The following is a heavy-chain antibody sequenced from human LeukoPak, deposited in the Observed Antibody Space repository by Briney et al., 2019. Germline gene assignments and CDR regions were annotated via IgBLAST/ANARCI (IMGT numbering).Heavy chain of an antibody. J-gene: IGHJ4*02. CDR2: IKQDGSEK. Sequence: TGGSLRLSCAASGFTFSSYWMSWVRQAPGKGLEWVGYIKQDGSEKYYVDSGKGRFTISRDNAKNSLYLQMDSLGAEDTAVCYCARLLCYGSSGYNYWGQGTLVTVSS. CDR1: GFTFSSYW. D-gene: IGHD3-22*01. CDR3: ARLLCYGSSGYNY. V-gene: IGHV3-7*01.